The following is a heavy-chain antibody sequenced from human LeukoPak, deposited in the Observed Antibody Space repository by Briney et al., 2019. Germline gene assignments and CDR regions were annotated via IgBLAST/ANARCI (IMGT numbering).Heavy chain of an antibody. Sequence: SGGSLRLSCAASGFTFDDYGMSWVRQAPGKGLEWVSGINWNGGSTGYADSVKGRFTISRDNAKNSLYLQMNSLRAEDTALYHCARERGYGGRGNWFDPWGQGTLVTVSS. CDR2: INWNGGST. J-gene: IGHJ5*02. CDR3: ARERGYGGRGNWFDP. D-gene: IGHD4-23*01. V-gene: IGHV3-20*01. CDR1: GFTFDDYG.